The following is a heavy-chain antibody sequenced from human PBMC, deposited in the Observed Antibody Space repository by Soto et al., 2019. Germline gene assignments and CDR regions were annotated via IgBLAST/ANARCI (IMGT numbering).Heavy chain of an antibody. J-gene: IGHJ5*02. Sequence: SETLSLTCIVSGASISGYYWSWIRQSPGRGLEWIGRIYYSGNTTYNPSLKSRVTISVDTSKNQFSLKLSSVTAADTAVYYCARDRSAVGATLYNWFDPWGQGTLVTVSS. CDR1: GASISGYY. CDR2: IYYSGNT. V-gene: IGHV4-59*12. CDR3: ARDRSAVGATLYNWFDP. D-gene: IGHD1-26*01.